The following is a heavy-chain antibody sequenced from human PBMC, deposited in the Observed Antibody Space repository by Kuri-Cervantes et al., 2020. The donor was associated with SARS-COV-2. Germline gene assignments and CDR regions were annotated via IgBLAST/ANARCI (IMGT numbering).Heavy chain of an antibody. D-gene: IGHD6-13*01. Sequence: ASVKVSCKASGYTFSNYAMHWVRQAPGQRLEWMGRINAGNGNTKYSQKFQGRVTINRDTSASTAYMEVSSLRSEDTAVYYCATSQYSSSWYGALDIWGQGTMVTVSS. J-gene: IGHJ3*02. CDR2: INAGNGNT. CDR1: GYTFSNYA. CDR3: ATSQYSSSWYGALDI. V-gene: IGHV1-3*01.